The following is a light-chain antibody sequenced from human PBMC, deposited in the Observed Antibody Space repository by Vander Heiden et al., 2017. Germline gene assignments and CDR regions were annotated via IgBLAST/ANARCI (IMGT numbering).Light chain of an antibody. CDR3: SSYTSSSTLV. J-gene: IGLJ2*01. V-gene: IGLV2-14*01. Sequence: QSALTQPAPVSGSPGQSTTISCTGTSSDVGGYNYVSWYQQRPGKAPKRMIYEVSNRPSGVSNRFSGSKSGNTASLTISGLQAEDEADYYCSSYTSSSTLVFGGGTKLTVL. CDR1: SSDVGGYNY. CDR2: EVS.